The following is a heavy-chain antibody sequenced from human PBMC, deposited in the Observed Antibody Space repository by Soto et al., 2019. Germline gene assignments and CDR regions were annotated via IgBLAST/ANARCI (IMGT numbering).Heavy chain of an antibody. J-gene: IGHJ4*02. CDR3: ARVSYYGSGSAAPIDY. CDR2: IYYSGST. CDR1: GASITTYY. Sequence: PSETLSLTCTVSGASITTYYWSWIRQPPGKGLEWIWYIYYSGSTNYNPSLKSRVTISVDTSKNQFSLKLSSVTAADTAVYYCARVSYYGSGSAAPIDYWGQGTLVTVSS. V-gene: IGHV4-59*01. D-gene: IGHD3-10*01.